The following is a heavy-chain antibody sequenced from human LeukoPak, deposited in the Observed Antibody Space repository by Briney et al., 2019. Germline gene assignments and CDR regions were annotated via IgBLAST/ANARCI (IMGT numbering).Heavy chain of an antibody. Sequence: GGSLRLSCAASGFTISSHYMHWVRRAPGKGLVWVSRINNDENSRSYAESVKGRFTISGDYAKNTLHLQMNSLRAEDTAVYYCAREVNSGSYYFDYWGRGTLVTASS. V-gene: IGHV3-74*01. CDR1: GFTISSHY. CDR3: AREVNSGSYYFDY. CDR2: INNDENSR. D-gene: IGHD1-26*01. J-gene: IGHJ4*02.